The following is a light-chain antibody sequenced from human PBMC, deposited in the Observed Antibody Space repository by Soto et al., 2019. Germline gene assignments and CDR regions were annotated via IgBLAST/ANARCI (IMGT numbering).Light chain of an antibody. CDR1: QSVSSSY. J-gene: IGKJ1*01. V-gene: IGKV3-20*01. CDR3: HQRQSWPRT. Sequence: ESVLTQSPGTLSVSPGERATLSCRASQSVSSSYLAWYQQKPGQAPRLLIYGASNRATGIPARFSGSGSGTDFTLAISSLEPEDFAVYYCHQRQSWPRTFGQGTKVDIK. CDR2: GAS.